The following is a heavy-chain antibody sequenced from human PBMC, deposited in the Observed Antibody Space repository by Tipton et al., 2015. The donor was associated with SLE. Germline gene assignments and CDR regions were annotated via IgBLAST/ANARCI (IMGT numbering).Heavy chain of an antibody. CDR3: ARGGLAAAGYWYFDL. D-gene: IGHD6-13*01. V-gene: IGHV4-4*09. CDR2: ISTSGST. CDR1: GGSISSYY. J-gene: IGHJ2*01. Sequence: TLSLTCTVSGGSISSYYWSWIRQPPGKGLECIGYISTSGSTKYNPSLKSRVTISVDTSKNQFSLKLSSVTAADTAVYYCARGGLAAAGYWYFDLWGRGTLVTVSS.